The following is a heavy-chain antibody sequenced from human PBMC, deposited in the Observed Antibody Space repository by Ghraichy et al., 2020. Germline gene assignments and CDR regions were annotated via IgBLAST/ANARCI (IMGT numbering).Heavy chain of an antibody. J-gene: IGHJ6*02. CDR2: IYYSGST. CDR3: ARARGDIVATLGNMALDV. D-gene: IGHD5-12*01. CDR1: GGSISSGGYY. Sequence: SQTLSLTCTVSGGSISSGGYYWSWIRQHPGKGLEWIGYIYYSGSTYYNPSLKSRVTISVDTSKNQFSLKLSSVTAADTAVYYCARARGDIVATLGNMALDVWGQGTTVTVSS. V-gene: IGHV4-31*03.